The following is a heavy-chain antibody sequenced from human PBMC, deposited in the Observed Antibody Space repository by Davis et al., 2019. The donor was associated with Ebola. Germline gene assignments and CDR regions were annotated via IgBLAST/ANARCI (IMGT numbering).Heavy chain of an antibody. V-gene: IGHV1-46*01. Sequence: ASVKVSCKASGYTFTSYYMHWVRQAPGQGLEWMGIINPSGGSTSYAQKLQGRVTMTRDTSTSTVYMELSSLRSEDTAVYYCTTAYGDYITFKDYWGQGTLVTVSS. CDR1: GYTFTSYY. CDR3: TTAYGDYITFKDY. D-gene: IGHD4-17*01. CDR2: INPSGGST. J-gene: IGHJ4*02.